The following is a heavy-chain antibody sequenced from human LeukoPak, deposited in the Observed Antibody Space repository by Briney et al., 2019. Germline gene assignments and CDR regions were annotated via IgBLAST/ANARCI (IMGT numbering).Heavy chain of an antibody. CDR2: MNPNSGNT. V-gene: IGHV1-8*01. D-gene: IGHD3-10*01. CDR3: ASGYGSGSYPPRNNWFDP. J-gene: IGHJ5*02. CDR1: GYTFTSYD. Sequence: ASVKVSCKASGYTFTSYDINWVRQATGQGLEWMGWMNPNSGNTGYAQKFQGRVTMTRNTSISTAYMELSSLRSEDTAVYYCASGYGSGSYPPRNNWFDPWGQGTLVTVSS.